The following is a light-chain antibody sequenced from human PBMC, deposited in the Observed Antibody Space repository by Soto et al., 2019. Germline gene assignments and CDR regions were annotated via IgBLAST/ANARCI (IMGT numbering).Light chain of an antibody. CDR2: GVS. CDR1: SSDVGGSNH. Sequence: QSALTQPASVSGSPGQSITISCNGTSSDVGGSNHVSWYQQHPGKAPKLMIYGVSNRPSGISNRVSGSKSGNTASLTISGLQAEDEADYYCSSYTSTTLVFGGGTKVTVL. J-gene: IGLJ2*01. CDR3: SSYTSTTLV. V-gene: IGLV2-14*01.